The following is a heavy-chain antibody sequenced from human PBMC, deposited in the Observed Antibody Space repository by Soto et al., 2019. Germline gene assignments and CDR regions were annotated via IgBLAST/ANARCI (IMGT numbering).Heavy chain of an antibody. CDR3: ARQGIMVRGVTFYYYYGMDV. V-gene: IGHV4-39*01. Sequence: SETLSLICTVSGGSISSSSYYWGWIRQPPGKGLEWIGSIYYSGSTYYNPSLKSRVTISVDTSKNQFSLKLSSVTAADTAVYYCARQGIMVRGVTFYYYYGMDVWGQGTTVTVS. CDR1: GGSISSSSYY. J-gene: IGHJ6*02. CDR2: IYYSGST. D-gene: IGHD3-10*01.